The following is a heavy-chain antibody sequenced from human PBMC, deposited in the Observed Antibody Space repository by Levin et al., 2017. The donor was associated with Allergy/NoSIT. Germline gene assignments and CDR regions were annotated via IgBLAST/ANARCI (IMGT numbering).Heavy chain of an antibody. V-gene: IGHV3-49*04. CDR3: ARGGPPNYDYNWGSYRDGYFDY. CDR1: GFTFGDYA. J-gene: IGHJ4*02. D-gene: IGHD3-16*02. CDR2: IRNKAHGGTT. Sequence: AGGSLRLSCTGSGFTFGDYAMSWVRQAPGKGLEWVGFIRNKAHGGTTEYAASVKGRLTISRDDPKSIAYLQMNSLKTEDTAVYFCARGGPPNYDYNWGSYRDGYFDYWGQGTLVTVSS.